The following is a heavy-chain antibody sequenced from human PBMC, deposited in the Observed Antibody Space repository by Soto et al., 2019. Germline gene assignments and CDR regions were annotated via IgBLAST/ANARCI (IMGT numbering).Heavy chain of an antibody. CDR1: GGSLTSYY. J-gene: IGHJ3*02. V-gene: IGHV4-59*08. CDR3: ARLNGFEAFEI. Sequence: QVELQESGPGLVKPSETLSLTCSVSGGSLTSYYWSWVRQSPGKGLEWIGQIYYTGSANYNPSLNSRVTMSVGTSKNQFSLKMNAVTAADTAIYYCARLNGFEAFEIWGQGTRVTVST. D-gene: IGHD2-8*01. CDR2: IYYTGSA.